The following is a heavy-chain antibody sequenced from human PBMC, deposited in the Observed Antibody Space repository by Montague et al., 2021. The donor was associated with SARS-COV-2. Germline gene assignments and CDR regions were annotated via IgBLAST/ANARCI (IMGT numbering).Heavy chain of an antibody. CDR2: ISYDATTY. CDR1: GFTFSSYP. D-gene: IGHD1-26*01. J-gene: IGHJ4*02. CDR3: ARDNVRGSPDYLDY. V-gene: IGHV3-30*04. Sequence: SLRLSCPVSGFTFSSYPMHWVRQAPGKGLEWLAVISYDATTYYHADSVRGRFSISRDDSQSTLYLQMHSLRAEDTAIYYCARDNVRGSPDYLDYWGQGTLVTVSS.